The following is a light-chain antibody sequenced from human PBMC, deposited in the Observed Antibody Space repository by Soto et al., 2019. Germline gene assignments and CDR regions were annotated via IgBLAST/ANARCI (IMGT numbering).Light chain of an antibody. CDR2: KAS. V-gene: IGKV1-5*03. CDR1: QSISSW. Sequence: DIHRTHSPSTLSAAVGDRVTITCRASQSISSWLAWYQQKPGKAPKLLIYKASTLQGGVPSRFSGSGSGTEFTLTISSLQPDDFATYYCQHYNSYSEAFGQGTKVDIK. CDR3: QHYNSYSEA. J-gene: IGKJ1*01.